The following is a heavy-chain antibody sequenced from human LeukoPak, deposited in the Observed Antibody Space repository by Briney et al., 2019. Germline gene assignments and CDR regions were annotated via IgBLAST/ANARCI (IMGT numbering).Heavy chain of an antibody. CDR2: IYYSGST. Sequence: SETLSLTCTVSGGSISSSSYYWGWIRQPPGKGLEWIGSIYYSGSTYYNPSLKSRVTISVDTSKNQFSLKLSSVTAADTAVYYCARRMRGGYAFDIWGQGTMVTVSS. D-gene: IGHD2-8*01. CDR1: GGSISSSSYY. J-gene: IGHJ3*02. CDR3: ARRMRGGYAFDI. V-gene: IGHV4-39*01.